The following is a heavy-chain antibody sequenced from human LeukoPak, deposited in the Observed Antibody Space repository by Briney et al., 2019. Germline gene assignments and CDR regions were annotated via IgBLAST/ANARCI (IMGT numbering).Heavy chain of an antibody. Sequence: PGGSLRLSCAASGFTFSSYWMHWVRQAPGKGLVWVSRINSDGSSTSYADPVKGRLTISRDNAKNTLYLQMNSLRAEDTAVYYCARARGGDSLFDYWGQGTLVTVSS. CDR3: ARARGGDSLFDY. CDR2: INSDGSST. V-gene: IGHV3-74*01. J-gene: IGHJ4*02. D-gene: IGHD2-21*02. CDR1: GFTFSSYW.